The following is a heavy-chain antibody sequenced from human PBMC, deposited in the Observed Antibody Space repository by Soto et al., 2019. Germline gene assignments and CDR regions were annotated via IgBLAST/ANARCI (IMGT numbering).Heavy chain of an antibody. D-gene: IGHD6-6*01. CDR2: ISSSSSYI. CDR3: AKYSSQGLGYGMDV. Sequence: EVQLVESGGGLVKPGGSLRLSCAASGFTFSSYSMNWVRQAPGKGLEWVSSISSSSSYIYYADSVKGRFTISRDNAKNSLYLQMNSLRAEDTAVYYCAKYSSQGLGYGMDVWGQGTTVPVSS. V-gene: IGHV3-21*01. J-gene: IGHJ6*02. CDR1: GFTFSSYS.